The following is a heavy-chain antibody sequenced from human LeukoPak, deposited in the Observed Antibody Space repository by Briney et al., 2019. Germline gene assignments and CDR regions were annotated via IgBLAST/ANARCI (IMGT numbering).Heavy chain of an antibody. CDR2: IYYSGST. D-gene: IGHD1-26*01. Sequence: SETLSLTCTVSGGSISSYYWSWIRQPPGKGLEWIGYIYYSGSTNYNPSLKSRVTISVDTSKNKFSLKLSSVTAADTAVYYCARMKVGAHYFDYWGQGTLVTVSS. CDR3: ARMKVGAHYFDY. CDR1: GGSISSYY. V-gene: IGHV4-59*01. J-gene: IGHJ4*02.